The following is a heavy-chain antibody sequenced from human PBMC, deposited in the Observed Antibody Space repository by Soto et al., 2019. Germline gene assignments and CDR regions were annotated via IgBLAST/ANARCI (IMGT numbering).Heavy chain of an antibody. CDR3: ARRRCTTTTCFDP. CDR2: ISYSGSA. V-gene: IGHV4-31*03. Sequence: NPSETLSLTCSVSGGSINSGNYYWSWIRQHPGKGLEWIGYISYSGSAHYNPSLRSRVFISVDTSRNQFSLKLSSVTAADTAVYYCARRRCTTTTCFDPWGQGTLVTVSS. CDR1: GGSINSGNYY. J-gene: IGHJ5*02. D-gene: IGHD2-2*01.